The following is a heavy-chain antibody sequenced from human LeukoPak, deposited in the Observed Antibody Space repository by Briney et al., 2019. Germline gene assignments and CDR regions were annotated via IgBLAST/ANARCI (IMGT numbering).Heavy chain of an antibody. D-gene: IGHD6-13*01. V-gene: IGHV3-23*01. CDR2: ISGSGGST. CDR1: GFTFSSYA. CDR3: ATYSSSWYCFDY. Sequence: PGGSLRLSCAASGFTFSSYAMSWVRQAPGKGLEWVSAISGSGGSTYYADSVKGRFTISRDNSKNTLYLQMNSLTAEDTAVYYCATYSSSWYCFDYWGQGTLVTVSS. J-gene: IGHJ4*02.